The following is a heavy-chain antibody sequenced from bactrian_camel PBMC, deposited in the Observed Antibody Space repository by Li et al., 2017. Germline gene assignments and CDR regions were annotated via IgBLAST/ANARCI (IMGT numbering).Heavy chain of an antibody. J-gene: IGHJ4*01. CDR2: IDSDDTTT. V-gene: IGHV3S1*01. Sequence: HVQLVESGGGSVQAGGSLTLSCAVSSEIWKKYCVAWVRQAPGKEREGVTIIDSDDTTTYADSVKGRVANSRDNFKKTLYLDLNNLKPDDTAMYYCAKPPYFMLQEITDQDDIPRGQGTQVTVS. CDR1: SEIWKKYC. D-gene: IGHD1*01.